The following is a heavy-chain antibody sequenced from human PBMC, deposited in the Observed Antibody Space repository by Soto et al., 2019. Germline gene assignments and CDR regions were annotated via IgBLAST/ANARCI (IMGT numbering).Heavy chain of an antibody. J-gene: IGHJ4*02. V-gene: IGHV4-4*02. CDR1: GGSISSSNW. D-gene: IGHD6-6*01. CDR3: ARERVLYSSSSLYYFDY. CDR2: IYHSGST. Sequence: PSETLSLTCAVSGGSISSSNWWSWVRQPPGKGLEWIGEIYHSGSTNYNPSLKSRVTISVDKSKNQFSLKLSSVTAADTAVYYCARERVLYSSSSLYYFDYWGQGTLVTVSS.